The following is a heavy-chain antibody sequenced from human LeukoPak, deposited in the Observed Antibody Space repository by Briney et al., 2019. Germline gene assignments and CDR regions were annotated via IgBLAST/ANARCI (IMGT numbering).Heavy chain of an antibody. CDR1: GFTFSSYS. CDR2: ISSSSSYI. CDR3: AKERRQLREAFDY. V-gene: IGHV3-21*01. D-gene: IGHD2-2*01. J-gene: IGHJ4*02. Sequence: AGGSLRLSCAASGFTFSSYSMNWVRQAPGKGLEWVSSISSSSSYIYYADSVKGRFTISRDNAKNSLYLQMNSLRAEDTAVYYCAKERRQLREAFDYWGPGTLVTVSS.